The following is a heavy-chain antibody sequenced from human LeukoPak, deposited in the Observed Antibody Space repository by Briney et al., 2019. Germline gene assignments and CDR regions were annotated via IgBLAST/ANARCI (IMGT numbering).Heavy chain of an antibody. J-gene: IGHJ4*02. CDR3: ATIWFGELFPHPDY. Sequence: GGSLRLSCAASGFNFNSYGSYAMTWVRQAPGKGLEWVSGISGSGTTTYYADSVKGRFGISRDNSKNSLYLQMNSLRAEDTAVYYCATIWFGELFPHPDYWGQGTLVTVSS. CDR2: ISGSGTTT. CDR1: GFNFNSYGSYA. V-gene: IGHV3-23*01. D-gene: IGHD3-10*01.